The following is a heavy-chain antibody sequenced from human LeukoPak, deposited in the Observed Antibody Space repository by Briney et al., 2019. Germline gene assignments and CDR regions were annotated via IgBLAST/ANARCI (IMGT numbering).Heavy chain of an antibody. CDR3: ARDRRVYYYYYGMDV. V-gene: IGHV4-59*01. CDR2: IYYSESA. Sequence: SETLSLTCTVSGGSISSYYWSWIRQPPGKGLEWIGYIYYSESANYNPSLKSRVTISVDTSKNQFSLKLSSVTAADTAVYYCARDRRVYYYYYGMDVWGQGTTVTVSS. CDR1: GGSISSYY. J-gene: IGHJ6*02.